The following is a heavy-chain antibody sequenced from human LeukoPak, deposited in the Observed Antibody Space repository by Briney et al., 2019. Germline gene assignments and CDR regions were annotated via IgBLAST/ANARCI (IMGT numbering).Heavy chain of an antibody. J-gene: IGHJ4*02. CDR2: INPNSGGT. V-gene: IGHV1-2*02. CDR1: GYTFTSYG. D-gene: IGHD2-2*01. CDR3: ARVASYCSSTSCYPTFDY. Sequence: ASVKVSCKASGYTFTSYGISWVRQAPGQGLEWMGWINPNSGGTNYAQKFQGRVTMTRDTSISTAYMELSRLRSDDTAVYYCARVASYCSSTSCYPTFDYWGRGTLVTVSS.